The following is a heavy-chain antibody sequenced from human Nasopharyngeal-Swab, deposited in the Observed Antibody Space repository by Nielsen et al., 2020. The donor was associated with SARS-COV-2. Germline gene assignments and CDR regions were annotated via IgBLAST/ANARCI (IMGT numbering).Heavy chain of an antibody. Sequence: ASVKVSCKASGYTFTSYAMHWVRQAPGQRLEWMGWINAGNGNTKYSQKLQGRVTMTTDTSTSTAYMELRSLRSDDTAVYYCARDTPSGDTVTTSPDFDYWGQGTLVTVSS. J-gene: IGHJ4*02. CDR3: ARDTPSGDTVTTSPDFDY. V-gene: IGHV1-3*01. CDR1: GYTFTSYA. D-gene: IGHD4-17*01. CDR2: INAGNGNT.